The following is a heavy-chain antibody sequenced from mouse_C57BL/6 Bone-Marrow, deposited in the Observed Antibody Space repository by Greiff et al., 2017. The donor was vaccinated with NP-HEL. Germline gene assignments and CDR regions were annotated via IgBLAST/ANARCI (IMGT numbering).Heavy chain of an antibody. D-gene: IGHD3-2*02. CDR3: ARHQGYYAMDD. CDR2: ISSGGSYT. V-gene: IGHV5-6*01. J-gene: IGHJ4*01. Sequence: EVQRVESGGDLVKPGGSLKLSCAASGFTFSSYGMSWVRQTPDKRLEWVATISSGGSYTYYPDSVKGRFTISRDNAKNTLYLQMSSLKSEDTAMYYCARHQGYYAMDDWGQGTSVTVSS. CDR1: GFTFSSYG.